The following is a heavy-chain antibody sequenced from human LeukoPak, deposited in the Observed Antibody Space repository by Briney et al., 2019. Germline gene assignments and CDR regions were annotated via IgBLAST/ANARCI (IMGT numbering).Heavy chain of an antibody. CDR1: GFTFSSYW. D-gene: IGHD3-3*01. J-gene: IGHJ6*02. Sequence: GGSLRLSCAASGFTFSSYWMTWVRQAPGKGLEWVANIKQDGSEKYYVDSVKGRFTISRDNAKNSLYLQMSSLRAEDTAVYYCGGPNPLLERPSAMDVWGQGTTVTVSS. V-gene: IGHV3-7*01. CDR2: IKQDGSEK. CDR3: GGPNPLLERPSAMDV.